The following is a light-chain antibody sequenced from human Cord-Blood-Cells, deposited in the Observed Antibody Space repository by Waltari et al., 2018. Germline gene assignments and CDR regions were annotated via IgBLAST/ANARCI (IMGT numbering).Light chain of an antibody. J-gene: IGLJ3*02. V-gene: IGLV2-23*01. CDR2: EGS. Sequence: QSALTQPASVSGSPGQSITISCTGTSSDVGSYNLVSWYQQHPGKAPKLIIYEGSKRPSGVSNRFSGSKSGNTASLTISGLHAEDEADYYCCSYAGSSTWVFGGGTKLTVL. CDR3: CSYAGSSTWV. CDR1: SSDVGSYNL.